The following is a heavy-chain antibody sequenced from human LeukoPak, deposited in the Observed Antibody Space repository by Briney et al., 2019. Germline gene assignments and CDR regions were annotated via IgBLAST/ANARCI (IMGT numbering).Heavy chain of an antibody. CDR2: INHSGST. CDR1: GGSFSGYY. Sequence: PSETLSLTCAVYGGSFSGYYWRWTRQPPGKGLEWIGEINHSGSTNYNPSLKSRVTISVDTSKNQFSLKLSSVTAADTAVYYCARGANFYYYGMDVWGQGTTVTVSS. D-gene: IGHD2-15*01. J-gene: IGHJ6*02. CDR3: ARGANFYYYGMDV. V-gene: IGHV4-34*01.